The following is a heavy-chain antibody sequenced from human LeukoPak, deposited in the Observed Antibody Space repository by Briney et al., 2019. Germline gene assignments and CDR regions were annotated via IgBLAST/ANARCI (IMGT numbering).Heavy chain of an antibody. V-gene: IGHV3-33*01. J-gene: IGHJ5*02. CDR3: ARDGVYGGNPSHWFDP. CDR1: GFTFSSYG. D-gene: IGHD4-23*01. Sequence: GGSLRLSCAASGFTFSSYGMHWVRQARGKGLEWVAVIWYGGSNKYYADSVKGRFTISRDNSKNTLYLQMNSLRAEDTAVYYCARDGVYGGNPSHWFDPWGQGTLVTVSS. CDR2: IWYGGSNK.